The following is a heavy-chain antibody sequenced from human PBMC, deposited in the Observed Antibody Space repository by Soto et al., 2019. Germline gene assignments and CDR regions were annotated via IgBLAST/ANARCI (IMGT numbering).Heavy chain of an antibody. Sequence: PGGSLRLSCAASGFTFSSYAMHWVRQAPGKGLEWVAVISYDGSNKYYADSVKGRFTISRDNSKNTLYLQMNSLRAEDTAVYYCARERRSSPALYGMDVWGQGTTVTVSS. D-gene: IGHD1-26*01. V-gene: IGHV3-30*01. CDR2: ISYDGSNK. CDR3: ARERRSSPALYGMDV. CDR1: GFTFSSYA. J-gene: IGHJ6*02.